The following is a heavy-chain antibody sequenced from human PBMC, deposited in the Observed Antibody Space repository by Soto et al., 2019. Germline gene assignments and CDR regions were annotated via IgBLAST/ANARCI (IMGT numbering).Heavy chain of an antibody. Sequence: EVQLVESGGVVVQPGGSLRLSCAASGFTCDDYTMHWLRQAPGKGLEWVSLISWDGGSTYYADSVKGRFTISRDNSNNSLELKMNSLRTEDTALYYCAKNIVPAAMDLLYSGMDVLGQWTTVTVSS. V-gene: IGHV3-43*01. J-gene: IGHJ6*02. D-gene: IGHD2-2*01. CDR3: AKNIVPAAMDLLYSGMDV. CDR1: GFTCDDYT. CDR2: ISWDGGST.